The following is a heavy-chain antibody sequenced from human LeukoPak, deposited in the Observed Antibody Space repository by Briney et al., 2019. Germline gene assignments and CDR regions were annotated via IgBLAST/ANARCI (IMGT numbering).Heavy chain of an antibody. CDR2: INSGSSYM. CDR1: GFTFSSYS. Sequence: PGGSLRLSCAASGFTFSSYSMNWVRQAPGKGLEWVSYINSGSSYMYYPDSVKGRFTISRDNAKNSLYLQMDSLRDEDTAVYYCAREDDDWGPNTFDVWGQGTVVVVSS. CDR3: AREDDDWGPNTFDV. D-gene: IGHD7-27*01. J-gene: IGHJ3*01. V-gene: IGHV3-48*02.